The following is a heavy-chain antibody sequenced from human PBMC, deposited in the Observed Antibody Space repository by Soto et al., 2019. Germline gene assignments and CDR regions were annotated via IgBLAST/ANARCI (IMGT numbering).Heavy chain of an antibody. Sequence: VQVVQSEAEAKQPGSSVKLSCKVSGVTFSNAAFSWVRQAPGQGLEWMGGIIPIFGGAKYAQKFQARVKITADEMTDIVDMEVTSLKMDDTAVYFCAKDGEKRHQAGTTESFGMDVGGQGTTVTVSS. CDR1: GVTFSNAA. CDR3: AKDGEKRHQAGTTESFGMDV. J-gene: IGHJ6*02. CDR2: IIPIFGGA. D-gene: IGHD3-10*01. V-gene: IGHV1-69*01.